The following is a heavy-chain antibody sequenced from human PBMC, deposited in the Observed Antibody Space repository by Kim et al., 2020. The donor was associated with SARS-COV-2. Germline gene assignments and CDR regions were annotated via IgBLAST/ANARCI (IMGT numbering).Heavy chain of an antibody. CDR3: ARQSAVAGQDY. D-gene: IGHD6-19*01. J-gene: IGHJ4*02. Sequence: NHNPTLKRRVTISVDTSKNQFSLKLSSVTAADTAVYYCARQSAVAGQDYWGQGTLVTISS. V-gene: IGHV4-59*08.